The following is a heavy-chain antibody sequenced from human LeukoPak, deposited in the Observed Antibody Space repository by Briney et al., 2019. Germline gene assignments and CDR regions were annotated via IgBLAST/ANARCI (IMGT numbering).Heavy chain of an antibody. V-gene: IGHV1-58*01. D-gene: IGHD3-10*01. CDR2: IVVGSGNT. J-gene: IGHJ6*02. CDR1: GFTFTSSA. Sequence: GASVKVSCKASGFTFTSSAVQWVRQARGQRLEWMGWIVVGSGNTNYAQKFQERVTITRDMSASTAYMELSSLRSEDTAVYYCAGGSGSYFYGMDVWGQGTTVTVSS. CDR3: AGGSGSYFYGMDV.